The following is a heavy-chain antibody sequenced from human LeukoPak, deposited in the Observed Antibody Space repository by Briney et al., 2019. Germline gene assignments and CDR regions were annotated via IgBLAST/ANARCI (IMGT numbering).Heavy chain of an antibody. CDR1: GFIFRNYG. Sequence: GGSLRLSCAASGFIFRNYGMHWVRQAPGKGLEWVSFIYSGGSTQYSDSVKGRFTISRDNSKNTLYLQMSSLRAEDTAVYYCARRAGDYSHPYDYWGQGILVTVSS. V-gene: IGHV3-NL1*01. J-gene: IGHJ4*02. D-gene: IGHD3-22*01. CDR2: IYSGGST. CDR3: ARRAGDYSHPYDY.